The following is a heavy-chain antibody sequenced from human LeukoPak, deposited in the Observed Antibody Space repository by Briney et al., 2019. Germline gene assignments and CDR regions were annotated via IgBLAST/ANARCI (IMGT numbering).Heavy chain of an antibody. D-gene: IGHD6-19*01. J-gene: IGHJ4*02. CDR1: GGSFSGYY. CDR2: INHSGST. Sequence: SETLSLTCAVYGGSFSGYYWSWIRQPPGKGLEWIGEINHSGSTNYNPSLKSRVTISVDTSKNQFSLKLSSVTAADTAMYYCASSSIAVAGSDYWGQGTLVTVSS. V-gene: IGHV4-34*01. CDR3: ASSSIAVAGSDY.